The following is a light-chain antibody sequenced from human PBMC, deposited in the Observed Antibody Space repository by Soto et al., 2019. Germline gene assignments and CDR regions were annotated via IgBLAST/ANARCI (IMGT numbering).Light chain of an antibody. J-gene: IGKJ5*01. CDR1: QDIAIY. V-gene: IGKV1-9*01. Sequence: IQLTQSPSSLSASVGDRVTITCRASQDIAIYLSWYQQKPGEAPKLLIYAASTLYGGVPSRFSGSGSGTEFTLTIISLQPEDFATYYCLQHNSYPRTFGQGTRLEVK. CDR3: LQHNSYPRT. CDR2: AAS.